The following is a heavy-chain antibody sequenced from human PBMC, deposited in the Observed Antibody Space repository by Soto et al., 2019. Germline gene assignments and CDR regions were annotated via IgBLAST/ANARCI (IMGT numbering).Heavy chain of an antibody. Sequence: TLSLTCPVSGGSISSGGYYWSWIRQHPGKGLEWIGYIYYSGSTYYNPSLKSRVAISVDTSKNQFSLKLSSVTAADPAVYYCAREASVGYSYGYDYWGQGTLVTVSS. CDR2: IYYSGST. CDR1: GGSISSGGYY. CDR3: AREASVGYSYGYDY. D-gene: IGHD5-18*01. J-gene: IGHJ4*02. V-gene: IGHV4-31*03.